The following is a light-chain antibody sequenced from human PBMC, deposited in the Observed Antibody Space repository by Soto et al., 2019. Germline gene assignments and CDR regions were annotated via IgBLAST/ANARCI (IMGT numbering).Light chain of an antibody. V-gene: IGKV3-20*01. CDR2: DTS. CDR3: QQYGSSPLT. CDR1: QSVSSY. Sequence: EIVLTQSPGTLSLSVGEGVTLSCRAIQSVSSYLAWYQHTPGQAPRLVIYDTSNTATGTPDRFSGSGSGTDFTLTISRLEPEDFRVYYWQQYGSSPLTFGGGTTVELK. J-gene: IGKJ4*01.